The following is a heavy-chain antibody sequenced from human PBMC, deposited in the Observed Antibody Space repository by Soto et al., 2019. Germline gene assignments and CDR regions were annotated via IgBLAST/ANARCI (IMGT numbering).Heavy chain of an antibody. CDR2: IYNSGST. Sequence: XETLSLTCTVSGGSISTYYWSWIRRPPGKGLDWIGYIYNSGSTHSNPSLQSRVTISVDTSKNQFSLKLSSVTAADTAIYYCARARITMVREVIKYNMDVWGQGTTVTVSS. V-gene: IGHV4-59*01. D-gene: IGHD3-10*01. CDR1: GGSISTYY. J-gene: IGHJ6*02. CDR3: ARARITMVREVIKYNMDV.